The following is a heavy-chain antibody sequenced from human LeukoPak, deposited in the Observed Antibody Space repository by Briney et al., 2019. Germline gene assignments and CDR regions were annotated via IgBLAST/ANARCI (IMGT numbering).Heavy chain of an antibody. V-gene: IGHV3-23*01. Sequence: GGSLRLSCAASGFTFSSYAMSWVRQAPGKGLEWVSAISGSGGSTYYADSVKGRFTISRDNSKNTLYPQMNSLRAEDTAVYYGAKEVGYYYDSSGYCDYWGQGTLVTVSS. CDR3: AKEVGYYYDSSGYCDY. J-gene: IGHJ4*02. CDR2: ISGSGGST. CDR1: GFTFSSYA. D-gene: IGHD3-22*01.